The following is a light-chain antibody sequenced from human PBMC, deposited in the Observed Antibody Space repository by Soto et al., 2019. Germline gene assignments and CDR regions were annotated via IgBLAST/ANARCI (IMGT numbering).Light chain of an antibody. J-gene: IGLJ2*01. CDR1: SSNIGAGYD. CDR2: GNS. CDR3: SSNTSTISVV. V-gene: IGLV1-40*01. Sequence: QSVLTQPPSVSGAPGQRVTISCTGSSSNIGAGYDVHWYQQLPGTAPKLLIYGNSNRPSGVPDRFSGSKSGTSASLAITGLQAEDEADYYCSSNTSTISVVFGGGTKLTVL.